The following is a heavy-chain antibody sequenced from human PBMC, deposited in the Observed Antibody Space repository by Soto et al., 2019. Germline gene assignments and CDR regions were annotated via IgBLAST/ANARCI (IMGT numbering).Heavy chain of an antibody. CDR2: IYYSGST. Sequence: SETLSLTCTVSGGSISSYYWSWIRQPPGKGLEWIGYIYYSGSTNYNPSLKSRVTISVDTSKNQFSLKLSSVTAADTAVYYCARGPPPYSSSWYLGYWGQGTLVTVSS. CDR1: GGSISSYY. D-gene: IGHD6-13*01. V-gene: IGHV4-59*01. CDR3: ARGPPPYSSSWYLGY. J-gene: IGHJ4*02.